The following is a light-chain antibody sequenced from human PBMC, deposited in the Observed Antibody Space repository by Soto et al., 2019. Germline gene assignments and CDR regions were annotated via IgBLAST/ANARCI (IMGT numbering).Light chain of an antibody. Sequence: EIVLTQSPGTLSLSPGERATLSCRASQTVRTNYLAWFQHKPGQAPRLLLYGVSSRATGIPARFIGSGSGTAFTLTINRLEPEDFAVYFCQQYSDSPLTFSGGTKVEIK. CDR3: QQYSDSPLT. CDR1: QTVRTNY. CDR2: GVS. V-gene: IGKV3-20*01. J-gene: IGKJ4*01.